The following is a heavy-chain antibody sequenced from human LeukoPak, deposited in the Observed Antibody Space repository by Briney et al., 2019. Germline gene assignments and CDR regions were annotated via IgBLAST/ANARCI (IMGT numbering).Heavy chain of an antibody. CDR2: INSDGSWT. CDR3: VSFYETY. CDR1: GNYW. Sequence: GGSLRLSCAASGNYWMHWVRQAPGKGLLWVSHINSDGSWTTYADSVKGRFTISKDNARNTVYLQMNNLRAEDTAVYYCVSFYETYWGRGTLVTVSS. V-gene: IGHV3-74*01. J-gene: IGHJ4*02. D-gene: IGHD2-2*01.